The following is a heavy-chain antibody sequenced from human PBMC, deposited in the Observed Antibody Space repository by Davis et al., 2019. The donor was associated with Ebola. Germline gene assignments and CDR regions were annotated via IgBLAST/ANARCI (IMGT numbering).Heavy chain of an antibody. V-gene: IGHV1-18*01. D-gene: IGHD6-19*01. CDR1: GYTFTSYG. Sequence: AASVKVSCKASGYTFTSYGISWVRQAPGQGLEWMGWISVYNGNTNYAQKLQGRVTMTTDTSTSTAYMELRSLRSDDTAVYYCARGERSGWYSLRIDYWGQGTLVTVSS. J-gene: IGHJ4*02. CDR2: ISVYNGNT. CDR3: ARGERSGWYSLRIDY.